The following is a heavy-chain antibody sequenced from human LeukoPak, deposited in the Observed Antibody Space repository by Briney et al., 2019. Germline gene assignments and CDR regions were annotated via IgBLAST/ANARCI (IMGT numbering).Heavy chain of an antibody. Sequence: GGSLRLSCAASGFTFSSYAMSWFRQAPGKGLEWVSSISGSGGSTYYADYVKGRFTISRDNSKNTLYLQMNSLRAEDTAVHYCVKDSYYGMDVWGQGTTVTVSS. CDR1: GFTFSSYA. J-gene: IGHJ6*02. CDR3: VKDSYYGMDV. CDR2: ISGSGGST. V-gene: IGHV3-23*01.